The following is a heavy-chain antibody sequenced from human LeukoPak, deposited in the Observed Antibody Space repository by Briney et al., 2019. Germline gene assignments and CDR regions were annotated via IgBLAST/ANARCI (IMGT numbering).Heavy chain of an antibody. V-gene: IGHV4-61*01. CDR1: GGSVSSGSYY. CDR2: IYYSGST. Sequence: SETLSLTCTVSGGSVSSGSYYWSWIRQPPGKRLEWIGHIYYSGSTNYNPSLKSRVTISVDTSKNQFSLKLSSVTAADTAVYCASRSSIWSGYQDTLYYFDSWGQGTLVTVSS. CDR3: ASRSSIWSGYQDTLYYFDS. D-gene: IGHD3-3*01. J-gene: IGHJ4*02.